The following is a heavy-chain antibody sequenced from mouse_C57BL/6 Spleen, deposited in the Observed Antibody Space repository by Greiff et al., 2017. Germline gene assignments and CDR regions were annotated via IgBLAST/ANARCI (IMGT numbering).Heavy chain of an antibody. Sequence: EVKLVESGGGLVQPGGSLKLSCAASGFTFSDYYMYWVRQTPEKRLEWVAYISNGGGSTYYPDTVKGRFTISRDNAKNTLYLQMSRLKSEDTAMYYCARHEPYYTYFDYWGQGTTLTVAS. D-gene: IGHD2-12*01. CDR2: ISNGGGST. CDR3: ARHEPYYTYFDY. V-gene: IGHV5-12*01. J-gene: IGHJ2*01. CDR1: GFTFSDYY.